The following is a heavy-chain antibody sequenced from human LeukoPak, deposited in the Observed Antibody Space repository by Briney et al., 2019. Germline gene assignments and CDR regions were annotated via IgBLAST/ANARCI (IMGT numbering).Heavy chain of an antibody. CDR2: ISWNSGSI. Sequence: GGSLRLSCAASGFTFDNYAMHWVRQAPGKGLEWVSGISWNSGSIDYADSVKGRFTISRDNAKNSLYLQMNSLRAENTAVYYCASAYCGGDCYLDYWGQGTLVTVSS. CDR1: GFTFDNYA. CDR3: ASAYCGGDCYLDY. D-gene: IGHD2-21*02. V-gene: IGHV3-9*01. J-gene: IGHJ4*02.